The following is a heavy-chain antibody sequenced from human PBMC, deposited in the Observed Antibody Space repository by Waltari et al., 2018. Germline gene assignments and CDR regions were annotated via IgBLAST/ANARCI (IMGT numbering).Heavy chain of an antibody. D-gene: IGHD4-17*01. CDR3: AKGGYGDYSFDY. CDR1: GFPFSSYA. CDR2: ISGSGGST. J-gene: IGHJ4*02. V-gene: IGHV3-23*01. Sequence: EVQLLESGGGLVQPGGSLRLSCAASGFPFSSYAMSWVRQAPGKGLEWVSAISGSGGSTYYADSVKGRFTISRDNSKNTLYLQMNSLRAEDTAVYYCAKGGYGDYSFDYWGQGTLVTVSS.